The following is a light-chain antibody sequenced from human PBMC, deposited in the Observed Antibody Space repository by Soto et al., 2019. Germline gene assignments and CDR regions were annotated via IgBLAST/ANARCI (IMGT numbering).Light chain of an antibody. CDR3: QLYESSPT. J-gene: IGKJ1*01. CDR1: QSVASGY. V-gene: IGKV3-20*01. Sequence: ETVLTQSPGTLSLSAGERATLSCRASQSVASGYLVWYQQKPGQTPTVLIYGASTRAAGIPDRFSGSGSGTYFTLTISRLEPEDFAVYYCQLYESSPTFGQGTKVDIK. CDR2: GAS.